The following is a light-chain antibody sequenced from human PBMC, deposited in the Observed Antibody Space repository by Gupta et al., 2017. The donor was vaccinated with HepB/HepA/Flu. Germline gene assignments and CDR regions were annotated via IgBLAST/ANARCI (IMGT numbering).Light chain of an antibody. CDR2: KDS. CDR1: VLAKHL. V-gene: IGLV3-25*03. CDR3: QSPDTSDTDFV. J-gene: IGLJ1*01. Sequence: SYELTQPPSVSVSPGQTASITCSGAVLAKHLAYWYQQKPGQAPILVIYKDSERPSGIPERFSGSTSGTTVTLTTSGAQAEDEADYYCQSPDTSDTDFVFGTETTVTVL.